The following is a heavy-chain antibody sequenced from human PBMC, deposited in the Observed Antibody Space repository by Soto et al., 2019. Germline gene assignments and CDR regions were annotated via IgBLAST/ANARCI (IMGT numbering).Heavy chain of an antibody. J-gene: IGHJ1*01. Sequence: GASVKVSCKASGGTFSSYNISWVRQAPGQGLEWMGRVIPILGIANYAQKFQGRVTITADKSTSTAYMELSSLRSEDTAVYYCARDRDYGGNSDAEYFQHWGQGTLVTVSS. CDR2: VIPILGIA. CDR1: GGTFSSYN. CDR3: ARDRDYGGNSDAEYFQH. D-gene: IGHD4-17*01. V-gene: IGHV1-69*04.